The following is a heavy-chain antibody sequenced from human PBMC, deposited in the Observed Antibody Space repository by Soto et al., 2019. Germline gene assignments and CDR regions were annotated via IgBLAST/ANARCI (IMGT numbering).Heavy chain of an antibody. Sequence: GASVKVSCKASGYTFTGYYMHWVRQAPGQGLEWMGWINPNSGGTNYAQKFQGWVTMTRDTSISTAYMELSRLRSDDTAVYYCAVKGFIYDSSGFDAFDIWGQGTMVTV. CDR3: AVKGFIYDSSGFDAFDI. V-gene: IGHV1-2*04. CDR1: GYTFTGYY. J-gene: IGHJ3*02. D-gene: IGHD3-22*01. CDR2: INPNSGGT.